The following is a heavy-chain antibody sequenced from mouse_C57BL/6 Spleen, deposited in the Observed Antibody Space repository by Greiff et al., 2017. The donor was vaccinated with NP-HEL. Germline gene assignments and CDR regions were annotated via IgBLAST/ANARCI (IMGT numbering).Heavy chain of an antibody. Sequence: DVKLVESGGGLVKPGGSLKLSCAASGFTFSSYAMSWVRQTPEKRLEWVATISDGGSYTYYPDNVKGRFTISRDNAKNNLYLQMSHLKSEDTAMYYCARAPYDYDGEFDYWGQGTTLTVSS. V-gene: IGHV5-4*03. CDR3: ARAPYDYDGEFDY. J-gene: IGHJ2*01. CDR2: ISDGGSYT. D-gene: IGHD2-4*01. CDR1: GFTFSSYA.